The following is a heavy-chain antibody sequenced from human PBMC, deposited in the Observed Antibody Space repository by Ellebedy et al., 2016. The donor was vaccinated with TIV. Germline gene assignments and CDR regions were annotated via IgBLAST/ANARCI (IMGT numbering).Heavy chain of an antibody. CDR2: INPSGGST. V-gene: IGHV1-46*04. CDR3: AKDSYSGEYNYGWGTFNL. D-gene: IGHD5-18*01. CDR1: GYTFTSYY. Sequence: AASVKVSCKASGYTFTSYYMHWVRQAPGQGLEWMGIINPSGGSTSYAQKLQGRVTMTRDTSTSTVYMELSSLRSEDTAVYYCAKDSYSGEYNYGWGTFNLWGQGTMVTISS. J-gene: IGHJ3*01.